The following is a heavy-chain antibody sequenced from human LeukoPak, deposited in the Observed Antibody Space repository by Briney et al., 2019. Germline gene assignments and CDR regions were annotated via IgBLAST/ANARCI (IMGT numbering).Heavy chain of an antibody. J-gene: IGHJ4*02. V-gene: IGHV4-59*01. D-gene: IGHD6-19*01. CDR1: GGSISTYY. Sequence: PSETLSLTCTVSGGSISTYYWSWIRQPPGKALEWIGYIYYSGSTNYNPSLKSRVTISVDTSKNQHSLKLNSLSAADTAVYYCVRGSGWYLYWGQGTLVTVSS. CDR2: IYYSGST. CDR3: VRGSGWYLY.